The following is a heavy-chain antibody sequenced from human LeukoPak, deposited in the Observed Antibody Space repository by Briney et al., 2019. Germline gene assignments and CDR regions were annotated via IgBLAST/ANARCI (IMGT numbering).Heavy chain of an antibody. CDR3: ARVLGEMVDFDY. J-gene: IGHJ4*02. CDR1: GYTFTGYY. D-gene: IGHD5-24*01. CDR2: INPNSGGT. V-gene: IGHV1-2*02. Sequence: ASVKVSCKASGYTFTGYYMHWVRQAPGQGLEWMGWINPNSGGTNYAQKFQGRVTMTRDTSISTAYMELSRLRTDDTAVYYCARVLGEMVDFDYWGQGTLVTVSS.